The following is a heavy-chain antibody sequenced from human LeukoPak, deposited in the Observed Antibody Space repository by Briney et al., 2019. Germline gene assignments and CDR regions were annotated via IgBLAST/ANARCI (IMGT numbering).Heavy chain of an antibody. D-gene: IGHD3-3*01. V-gene: IGHV4-59*01. J-gene: IGHJ6*03. CDR3: ARVTANFGVVSDYYMDV. Sequence: SETLSLTCTDTGGSISSYYWSWIRQPPGKGLEWIGDIYYSGSTNYNPSLKSRVTISVDTSKNQFSLKLSSVTAADTAVYYCARVTANFGVVSDYYMDVWGKGTTVTVSS. CDR2: IYYSGST. CDR1: GGSISSYY.